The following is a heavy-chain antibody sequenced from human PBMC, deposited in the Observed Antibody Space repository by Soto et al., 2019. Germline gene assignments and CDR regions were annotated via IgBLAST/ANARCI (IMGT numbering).Heavy chain of an antibody. D-gene: IGHD5-12*01. Sequence: SEPLSLTCPVSRSSISRSYCTSIRERQGKGLEWIGYIFHSGTTNYNPSLKSRVTISVDTSKNQFSLNLSSLTTADTAVYFCARGGNGYSTNSSWVGGFDYWGQGTLVTVSA. CDR3: ARGGNGYSTNSSWVGGFDY. J-gene: IGHJ4*02. CDR1: RSSISRSY. V-gene: IGHV4-59*01. CDR2: IFHSGTT.